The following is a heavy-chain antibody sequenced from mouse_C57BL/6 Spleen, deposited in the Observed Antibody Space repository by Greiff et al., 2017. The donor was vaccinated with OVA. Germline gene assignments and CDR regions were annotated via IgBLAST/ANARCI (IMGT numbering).Heavy chain of an antibody. CDR1: GYTFTSYW. J-gene: IGHJ2*01. D-gene: IGHD1-1*01. CDR2: IYPGSGST. CDR3: ARRNYFYYFDY. Sequence: QVHVKQPGAELVKPGASVKMSCKASGYTFTSYWITWVKQRPGQGLEWIGDIYPGSGSTNYNEKFKSKATLTVDTSSSTAYMQLSSLTSEDSAVYYCARRNYFYYFDYWGQGTTLTVSS. V-gene: IGHV1-55*01.